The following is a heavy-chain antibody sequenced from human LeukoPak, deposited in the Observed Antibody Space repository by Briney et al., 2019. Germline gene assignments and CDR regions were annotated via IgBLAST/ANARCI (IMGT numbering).Heavy chain of an antibody. CDR3: AAPSGHDFGFAFDV. CDR2: IIIGSGNT. J-gene: IGHJ3*01. Sequence: ASVMVSCKASGFTFINSALQWVRQPRGQRLEWMGFIIIGSGNTNYAQNFHDRVTITRDVSTNTAFMELTSLTSEDTAVYYCAAPSGHDFGFAFDVWGEGTLITVS. CDR1: GFTFINSA. V-gene: IGHV1-58*01. D-gene: IGHD4-17*01.